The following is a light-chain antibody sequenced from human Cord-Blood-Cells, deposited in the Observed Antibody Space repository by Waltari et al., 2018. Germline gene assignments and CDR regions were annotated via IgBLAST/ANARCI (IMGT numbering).Light chain of an antibody. CDR1: SSNLGSNY. CDR2: RNN. Sequence: QSVLTQPPSASGTPGQRVPISCSGSSSNLGSNYVYWYQQLPGTAPKLLIYRNNRRPSGVPDRFSGSKSGTSASLAISGLRSEDEADYYCAAWDDSLSGWVFGGGTKLTVL. CDR3: AAWDDSLSGWV. J-gene: IGLJ3*02. V-gene: IGLV1-47*01.